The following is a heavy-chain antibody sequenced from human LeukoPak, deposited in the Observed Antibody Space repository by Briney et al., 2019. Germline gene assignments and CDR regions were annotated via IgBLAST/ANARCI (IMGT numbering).Heavy chain of an antibody. CDR2: INPNSGGT. Sequence: ASVKVSCKAAGYTFTGYYMHWVRQAHGQGLEWMGWINPNSGGTNYAQKFQGRVTMTRDTSISTAYMELSRLRSDDTAVYYCARSRLAARPNWFDPWGQGTLVTVSS. CDR1: GYTFTGYY. D-gene: IGHD6-6*01. CDR3: ARSRLAARPNWFDP. J-gene: IGHJ5*02. V-gene: IGHV1-2*02.